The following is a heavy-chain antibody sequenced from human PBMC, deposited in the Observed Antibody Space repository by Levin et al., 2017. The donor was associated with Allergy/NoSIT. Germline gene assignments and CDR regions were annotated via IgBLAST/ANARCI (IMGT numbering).Heavy chain of an antibody. CDR2: ISGSGDST. CDR1: GFTFSSYA. J-gene: IGHJ6*02. V-gene: IGHV3-23*01. D-gene: IGHD2-21*01. CDR3: AKDQSITFGKIGYGMDV. Sequence: PGGSLRLSCAASGFTFSSYAMSWVRQAPGKGLEWVSIISGSGDSTYYADSVKGRFTISRDNSENTLYLQMNSLRAEDTAVFYCAKDQSITFGKIGYGMDVWGQGTTVTVSS.